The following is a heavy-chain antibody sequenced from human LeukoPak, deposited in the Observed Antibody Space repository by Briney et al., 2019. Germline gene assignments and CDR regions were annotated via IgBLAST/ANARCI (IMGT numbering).Heavy chain of an antibody. D-gene: IGHD5-18*01. CDR3: ARDRGYSYYDGIFDY. Sequence: GSVKVSCKVSGYTLTELSMHWVRQAPGKGLEWMGGFDPEDGETIYAQKFQGRVTMTEDTSTDTAYMELSSLRSEDTAVYYCARDRGYSYYDGIFDYWGQGTLVTVSS. CDR1: GYTLTELS. CDR2: FDPEDGET. J-gene: IGHJ4*02. V-gene: IGHV1-24*01.